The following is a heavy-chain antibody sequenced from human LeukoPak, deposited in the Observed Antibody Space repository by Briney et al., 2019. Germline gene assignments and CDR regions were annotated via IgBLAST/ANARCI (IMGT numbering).Heavy chain of an antibody. CDR1: GGSMRDYY. V-gene: IGHV4-59*08. Sequence: SETLSLTCTVSGGSMRDYYWSWIRQPPGKGLEWIGYTYHSGSTDYNPSLKSRVTMSVDTSKTQFPLKLTSVAAADTPVYYCARRRQWLDSDYWGQGTLVTVSS. J-gene: IGHJ4*02. D-gene: IGHD6-19*01. CDR2: TYHSGST. CDR3: ARRRQWLDSDY.